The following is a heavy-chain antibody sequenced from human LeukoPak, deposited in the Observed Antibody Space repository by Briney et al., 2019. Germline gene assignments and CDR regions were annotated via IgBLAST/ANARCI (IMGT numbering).Heavy chain of an antibody. Sequence: GGSLTLSCAASGFTVSSNYMSWVRQAPEKGLEWVSVIYSGGSTSYADSVKGRFTIARNNSKNTLYLQMNSLRAEDTAVYYCARAGYRGWETPFYFDYWGQVTLVTVSS. CDR1: GFTVSSNY. V-gene: IGHV3-53*04. J-gene: IGHJ4*02. D-gene: IGHD1-26*01. CDR2: IYSGGST. CDR3: ARAGYRGWETPFYFDY.